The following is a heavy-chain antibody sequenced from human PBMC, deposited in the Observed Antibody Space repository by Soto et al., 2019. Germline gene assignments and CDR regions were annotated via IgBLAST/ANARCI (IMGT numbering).Heavy chain of an antibody. D-gene: IGHD2-8*01. CDR3: ARGDSTDCSNGVCSFFYNHDMDV. Sequence: ASVKVSCKTSGYTFTNHGINWVRQAPGQGLEWMGWINPYNANTNYAQKLQGRVTMTTDTSTSTAYMDLRSLTSGDTAVYYCARGDSTDCSNGVCSFFYNHDMDVWGQGTTVTVSS. CDR2: INPYNANT. J-gene: IGHJ6*02. CDR1: GYTFTNHG. V-gene: IGHV1-18*04.